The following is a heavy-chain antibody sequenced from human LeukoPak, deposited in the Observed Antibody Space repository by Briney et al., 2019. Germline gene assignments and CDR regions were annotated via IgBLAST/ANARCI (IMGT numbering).Heavy chain of an antibody. J-gene: IGHJ4*02. CDR3: ARQSLTYYFDY. CDR2: INHSGST. Sequence: KPSETLSLTCAVHGGSFSGYYWSWIRQPPGKGLEWIGEINHSGSTNYNPSLKSRVTISVDTSKNQFSLKLSSVTAADTAVYYCARQSLTYYFDYWGQGTLVTVSS. V-gene: IGHV4-34*01. CDR1: GGSFSGYY.